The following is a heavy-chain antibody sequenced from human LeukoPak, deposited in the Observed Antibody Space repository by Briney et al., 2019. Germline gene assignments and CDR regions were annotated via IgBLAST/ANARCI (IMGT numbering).Heavy chain of an antibody. CDR1: GFTFSSYS. Sequence: PGGSLRLSCAASGFTFSSYSMNWVRQAPGKGLEWVSYISSSSSTIYYADSVKGRFTISRDNAKNSLYLQMNSLRAEDTAVYYCAALDTAMVTDNDYWGQGTLVTVSS. CDR2: ISSSSSTI. CDR3: AALDTAMVTDNDY. V-gene: IGHV3-48*04. J-gene: IGHJ4*02. D-gene: IGHD5-18*01.